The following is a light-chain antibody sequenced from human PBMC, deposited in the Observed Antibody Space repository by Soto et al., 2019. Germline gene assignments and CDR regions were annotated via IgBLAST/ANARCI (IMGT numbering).Light chain of an antibody. Sequence: QSVLTQPASVSGSPGQSITISCTGTSSDVGSHNLVSWYQQHPGQAPTLMIYEVSKRPLGVSARFSASKSGTTASLTISGLEAEDEADYYCCSYGGSRAVFGGGTQLTVL. CDR3: CSYGGSRAV. CDR2: EVS. CDR1: SSDVGSHNL. J-gene: IGLJ7*01. V-gene: IGLV2-23*02.